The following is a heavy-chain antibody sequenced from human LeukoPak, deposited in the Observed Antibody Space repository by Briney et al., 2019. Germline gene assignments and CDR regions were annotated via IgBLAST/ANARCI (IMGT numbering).Heavy chain of an antibody. CDR1: GFTFDDYA. D-gene: IGHD6-13*01. J-gene: IGHJ4*02. Sequence: AGGSLRLSCAASGFTFDDYAMHWVRQAPGKGLEWVSGISWNSGSIGYADSVKGRFTISRDNAKNSLYPQMNSLRAEDTALYYCAKDMGLAAAGPFDYWGQGTLVTVPS. CDR3: AKDMGLAAAGPFDY. CDR2: ISWNSGSI. V-gene: IGHV3-9*01.